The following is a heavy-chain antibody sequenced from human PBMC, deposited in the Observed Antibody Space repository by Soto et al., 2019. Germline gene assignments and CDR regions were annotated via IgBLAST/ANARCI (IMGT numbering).Heavy chain of an antibody. Sequence: QVQLQESGPGLVKPSETLSLTCTVSGGSISSYSWSWIRQSPGKGLEWIGYIYSSGSTNYNPSLKSRVTISVDTSKNQFSLKLSSVTAADTAVYYCARTYDSSGYLPLDVWGQGTTVTVSS. CDR3: ARTYDSSGYLPLDV. D-gene: IGHD3-22*01. CDR1: GGSISSYS. J-gene: IGHJ6*02. CDR2: IYSSGST. V-gene: IGHV4-59*01.